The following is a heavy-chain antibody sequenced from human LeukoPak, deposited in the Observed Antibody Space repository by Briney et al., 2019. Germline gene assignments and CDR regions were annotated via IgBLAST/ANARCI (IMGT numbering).Heavy chain of an antibody. Sequence: PGGSLRLSCAASGFTFSSYWMSWVRQAPGEGLEWVSYISSSRTTSYADSVKGRFTISRDNAKNSLYLQMNSLRAEDTAVYYCARDLEGSGSFYRPSYDYWGQGTLVTVSS. CDR2: ISSSRTT. D-gene: IGHD3-10*01. CDR1: GFTFSSYW. CDR3: ARDLEGSGSFYRPSYDY. V-gene: IGHV3-48*01. J-gene: IGHJ4*02.